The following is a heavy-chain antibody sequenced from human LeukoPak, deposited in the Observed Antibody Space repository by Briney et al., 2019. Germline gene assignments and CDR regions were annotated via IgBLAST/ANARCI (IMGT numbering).Heavy chain of an antibody. CDR3: ASRSTSCYPSRCFDL. D-gene: IGHD2-2*01. Sequence: GSSVKVSCKASGGTFSSYAISWVRQAPGQGLEWMGGIIPIFGTANYAQKFQGRVTITADESTSTAYMELSSLRSEDTAVYYCASRSTSCYPSRCFDLWGRGTLVTVSS. CDR2: IIPIFGTA. V-gene: IGHV1-69*01. CDR1: GGTFSSYA. J-gene: IGHJ2*01.